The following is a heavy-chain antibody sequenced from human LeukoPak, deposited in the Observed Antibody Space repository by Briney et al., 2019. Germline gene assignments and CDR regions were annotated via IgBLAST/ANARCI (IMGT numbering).Heavy chain of an antibody. D-gene: IGHD6-6*01. Sequence: PSETLSLTCTVSGGSISGSSYYWGWIRQPPGKGLEWIGSIDYSGSTYYNPSLKSRVTISVDTSKNQFSLKLNSVTATDTAVYYCARHYSSSSWGRIFYGMDVWGQGTTVTVSS. J-gene: IGHJ6*02. CDR3: ARHYSSSSWGRIFYGMDV. CDR2: IDYSGST. V-gene: IGHV4-39*01. CDR1: GGSISGSSYY.